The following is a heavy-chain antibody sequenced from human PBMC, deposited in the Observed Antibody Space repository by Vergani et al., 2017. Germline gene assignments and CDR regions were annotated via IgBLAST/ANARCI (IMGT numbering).Heavy chain of an antibody. CDR1: GFTFSAYS. CDR2: IGVSDNSI. V-gene: IGHV3-48*01. Sequence: VQLVESGGGVVQPGGSLRLFCAASGFTFSAYSMNWVRQTPGKGLEWISYIGVSDNSIYYADSVMGRFGICRDNARNLLFLQMNSLRADDSALYFCVRDPDYSTFDSWGQGTLVTVS. D-gene: IGHD4-11*01. CDR3: VRDPDYSTFDS. J-gene: IGHJ4*02.